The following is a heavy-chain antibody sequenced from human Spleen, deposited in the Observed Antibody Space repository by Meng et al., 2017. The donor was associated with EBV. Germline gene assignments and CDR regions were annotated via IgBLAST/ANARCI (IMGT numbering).Heavy chain of an antibody. CDR3: ARAGSFLGIIDS. D-gene: IGHD2/OR15-2a*01. CDR1: GGSFNDYY. V-gene: IGHV4-34*01. Sequence: QVLLQPWGGGLLKPSETLSLTCAVDGGSFNDYYWTWIRQPPGKGLEWIGEINHSGITNYNPSLKSRVTISVDTSKNQFSLKLSSVTAADTAVYYCARAGSFLGIIDSWGQGTLVTVSS. J-gene: IGHJ5*01. CDR2: INHSGIT.